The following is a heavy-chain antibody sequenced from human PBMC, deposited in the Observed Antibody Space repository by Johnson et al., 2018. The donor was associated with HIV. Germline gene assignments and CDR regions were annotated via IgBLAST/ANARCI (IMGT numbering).Heavy chain of an antibody. CDR2: ISSSGSTI. CDR1: GFTVSSNY. Sequence: QVQLVESGGGLMQPGGSLRLSCAASGFTVSSNYMSWVRQAPGKGLEWVSYISSSGSTIYYADSVKGRFTISRDNAKNSLYLQMNSLRAEDTAVYYCARGRGPLDAFDIWGQGTMVTVSS. J-gene: IGHJ3*02. CDR3: ARGRGPLDAFDI. V-gene: IGHV3-11*04.